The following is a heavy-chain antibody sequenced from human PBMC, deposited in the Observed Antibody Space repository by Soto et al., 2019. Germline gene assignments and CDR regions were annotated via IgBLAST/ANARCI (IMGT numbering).Heavy chain of an antibody. V-gene: IGHV1-18*04. CDR3: VRDPQGSDY. CDR2: ISANSGNT. Sequence: QVKLVQSGPEVKKPGASVKVSCKASGYSITSYGVSWVRQAPGQGLEWMGWISANSGNTDYAQKFRGRVTMTTETSTSTAYMDLRSLRSDDAAVYYCVRDPQGSDYWSLGTLVTVSS. J-gene: IGHJ4*02. CDR1: GYSITSYG.